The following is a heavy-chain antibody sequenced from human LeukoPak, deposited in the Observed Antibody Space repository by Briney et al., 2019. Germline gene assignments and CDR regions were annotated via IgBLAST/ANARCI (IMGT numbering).Heavy chain of an antibody. CDR3: ARDRGYGFDY. V-gene: IGHV3-74*01. Sequence: PGGSLRLSCAASGFTFSSYWMHWVRQAPGKGLVWVSHIKSDGSSTSYADSVKGRFTISRDNAKNTLYLQMNSLRAEDTVVYYCARDRGYGFDYWGQGTLVTVSS. D-gene: IGHD5-18*01. CDR1: GFTFSSYW. CDR2: IKSDGSST. J-gene: IGHJ4*02.